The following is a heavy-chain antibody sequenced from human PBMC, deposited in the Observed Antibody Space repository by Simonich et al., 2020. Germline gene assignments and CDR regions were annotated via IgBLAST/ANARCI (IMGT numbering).Heavy chain of an antibody. CDR3: ARDQGGRAAAATDY. V-gene: IGHV1-18*01. J-gene: IGHJ4*02. D-gene: IGHD6-13*01. CDR2: ISDYNGNT. Sequence: QVQLVQSGVEVKKPGASVKVSCKASGYTFTSYGISWVRQAPGQGLEGMGGISDYNGNTNDAQKLKGRVTMTTDTSTSTGYRELRSLRSDDTAVYYCARDQGGRAAAATDYWGQGTLVTVSS. CDR1: GYTFTSYG.